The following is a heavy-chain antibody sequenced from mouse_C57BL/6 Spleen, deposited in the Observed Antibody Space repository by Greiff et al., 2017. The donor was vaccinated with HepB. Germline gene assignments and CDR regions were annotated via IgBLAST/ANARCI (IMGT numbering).Heavy chain of an antibody. J-gene: IGHJ2*01. Sequence: VQLQQSGPELVKPGASVKISCKASGYAFSSSWMNWVKQRPGKGLEWIGRIYPGDGDTNYNEKFKSKATLTVDKPSSTAYMQLSSLTSEDSAVYYCARAGDSSYFDYWGQGTTLTVSS. V-gene: IGHV1-82*01. CDR1: GYAFSSSW. CDR3: ARAGDSSYFDY. CDR2: IYPGDGDT.